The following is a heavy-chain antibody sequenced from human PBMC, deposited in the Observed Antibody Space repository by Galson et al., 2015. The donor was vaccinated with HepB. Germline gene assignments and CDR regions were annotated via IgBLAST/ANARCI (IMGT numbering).Heavy chain of an antibody. J-gene: IGHJ4*02. CDR3: APECSGGSCYYPALDH. D-gene: IGHD2-15*01. V-gene: IGHV3-23*01. Sequence: SLRLSCAASGFTFRNYAMGWVRQAPGKGLEWVSSISSTGDRTYYAGSVKGRFTISRDNSKSTLYLQMNTLRAEDSAVYYCAPECSGGSCYYPALDHWGQGALVTVSS. CDR1: GFTFRNYA. CDR2: ISSTGDRT.